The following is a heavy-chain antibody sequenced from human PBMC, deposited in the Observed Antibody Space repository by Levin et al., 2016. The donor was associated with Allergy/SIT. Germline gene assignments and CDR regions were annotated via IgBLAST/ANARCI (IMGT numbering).Heavy chain of an antibody. CDR1: GYSFTSYW. CDR3: ASGGYCSSTSCYGRVGAFDI. V-gene: IGHV5-51*01. Sequence: GGSLRLSCKGSGYSFTSYWISWVRQMPGKGLEWMGIIYPGDSDTRYSPSFQGQVTISADKSISTAYLQWSSLKASDTAMYYCASGGYCSSTSCYGRVGAFDIWGQGTMVTVSS. CDR2: IYPGDSDT. J-gene: IGHJ3*02. D-gene: IGHD2-2*01.